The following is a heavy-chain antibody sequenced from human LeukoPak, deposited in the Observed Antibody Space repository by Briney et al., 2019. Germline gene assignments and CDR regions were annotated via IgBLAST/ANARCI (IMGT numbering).Heavy chain of an antibody. Sequence: SETLSLTCTASGDSISNYYWSWFRQPPGKGLEWIGYIYSSGSTNYNPALKSRVTISEATSKNQISLRLSSVTAADTAVYYCAREGPSSTGSYLNCFDPWGQGTLVTVTS. CDR3: AREGPSSTGSYLNCFDP. CDR2: IYSSGST. V-gene: IGHV4-59*01. CDR1: GDSISNYY. D-gene: IGHD1-26*01. J-gene: IGHJ5*02.